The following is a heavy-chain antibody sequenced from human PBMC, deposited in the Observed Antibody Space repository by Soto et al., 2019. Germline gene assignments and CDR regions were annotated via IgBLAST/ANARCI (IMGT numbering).Heavy chain of an antibody. CDR3: ARDYRYYYDSSGYRHPQDGMYV. CDR2: INPNSGGT. CDR1: GYTFTGYY. D-gene: IGHD3-22*01. V-gene: IGHV1-2*04. J-gene: IGHJ6*02. Sequence: ASVKVSCKASGYTFTGYYMHWVRQAPGQGLEWMGWINPNSGGTNYAQKFQGWVTMTRDTSISTAYMELSRLRSDDTAVYYCARDYRYYYDSSGYRHPQDGMYVWGQGTTVTVSS.